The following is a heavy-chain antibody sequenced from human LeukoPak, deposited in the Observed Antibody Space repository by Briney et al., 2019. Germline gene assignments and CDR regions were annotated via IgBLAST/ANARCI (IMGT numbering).Heavy chain of an antibody. Sequence: PGGSLRLSCAASGFSFSDHFIDWVRQAPGKGLEWVGRIRNKANSYTTEYVASVKDRFSISRDDSKNLVYLQMNSLKTDDTAVYFCATSPPFDIWGQGTRVTVSS. D-gene: IGHD6-6*01. CDR1: GFSFSDHF. CDR2: IRNKANSYTT. J-gene: IGHJ3*02. V-gene: IGHV3-72*01. CDR3: ATSPPFDI.